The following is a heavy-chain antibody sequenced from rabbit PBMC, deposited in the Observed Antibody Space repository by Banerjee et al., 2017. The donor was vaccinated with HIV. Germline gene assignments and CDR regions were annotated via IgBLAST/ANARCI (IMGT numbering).Heavy chain of an antibody. CDR2: IYTGSATA. CDR3: ARDLAGVIGWNFYL. J-gene: IGHJ4*01. D-gene: IGHD4-1*01. V-gene: IGHV1S40*01. Sequence: QSLEESGGDLVKPGASLTLTCKASGIDFSSGYDMCWVRQAPGKGLEWIGCIYTGSATAYYASWVISRFTITSNTNQNTVTLQMTSLTAADTATYFCARDLAGVIGWNFYLWGPGTLVTVS. CDR1: GIDFSSGYD.